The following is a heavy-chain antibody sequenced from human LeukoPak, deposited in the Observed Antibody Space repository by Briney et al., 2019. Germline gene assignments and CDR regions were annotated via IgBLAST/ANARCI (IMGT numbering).Heavy chain of an antibody. CDR2: ISYDGSNK. CDR3: AKDFSSSWHEAFDI. D-gene: IGHD6-13*01. Sequence: GGSLRLSCAASGFTFSSYGMHWVRQAPGKGLEWVAVISYDGSNKYYADSVKGRFTISRDNSKNTLYLQMNSLRAEDTAVYYCAKDFSSSWHEAFDIWGQGTMVTVSS. CDR1: GFTFSSYG. V-gene: IGHV3-30*18. J-gene: IGHJ3*02.